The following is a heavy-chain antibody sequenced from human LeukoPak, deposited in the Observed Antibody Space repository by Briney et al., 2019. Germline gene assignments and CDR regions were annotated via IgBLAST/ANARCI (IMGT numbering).Heavy chain of an antibody. CDR1: GGSISSGGYY. CDR3: ARGPSTVYPPR. D-gene: IGHD4-17*01. J-gene: IGHJ4*02. V-gene: IGHV4-30-2*01. Sequence: SETLSLTCTVSGGSISSGGYYWSWIRQPPGKGLEWIGYIYHSGSTYYNPSLKSRVTISVDRSKNQFSLKLSSVTAADTAVYYCARGPSTVYPPRWGQGTLVTVSS. CDR2: IYHSGST.